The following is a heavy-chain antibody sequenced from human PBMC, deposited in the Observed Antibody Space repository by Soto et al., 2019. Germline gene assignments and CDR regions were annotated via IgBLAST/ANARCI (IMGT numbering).Heavy chain of an antibody. CDR3: ARGLSALRVGYFQH. CDR2: INHSGST. Sequence: QVQLQQWGAGLLKPSETLSLTCAVYGGSFSGYYWSWIRQPPGKGLEWIGEINHSGSTNYNPSLNPRVTISVDTSKNQFSLKLSSVTAAATAVYYCARGLSALRVGYFQHWGQGTLVTVSS. J-gene: IGHJ1*01. V-gene: IGHV4-34*01. CDR1: GGSFSGYY.